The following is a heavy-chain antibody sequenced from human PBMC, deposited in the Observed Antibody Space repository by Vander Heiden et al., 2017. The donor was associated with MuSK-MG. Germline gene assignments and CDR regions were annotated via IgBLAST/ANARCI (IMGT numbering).Heavy chain of an antibody. J-gene: IGHJ4*02. V-gene: IGHV3-72*01. D-gene: IGHD6-19*01. CDR3: AKVDHSSGWSYHH. CDR2: SYNGANNYKT. Sequence: EVQLVESGGGLVQPGGSLRLSCATSGISAFDFDNNYMDWVRQAPGKGLEWVGRSYNGANNYKTDYAAPVEGRFTISRDKSQNSVSLQMNNLKTEDTAVYFCAKVDHSSGWSYHHWGQGVRVIVSS. CDR1: GISAFDFDNNY.